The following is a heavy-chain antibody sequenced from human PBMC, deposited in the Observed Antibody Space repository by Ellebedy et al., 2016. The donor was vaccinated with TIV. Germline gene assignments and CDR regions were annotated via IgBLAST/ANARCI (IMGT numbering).Heavy chain of an antibody. CDR2: IYYIGTT. CDR3: ARHQNPPGRGNSPFDF. CDR1: GASITNNNFY. V-gene: IGHV4-39*01. Sequence: SETLSLTXTLSGASITNNNFYWAWIRQPPGKGLEWIGSIYYIGTTYYNPSLKSRVTISVDTSKRQFSLKLISMTAADTAVYFCARHQNPPGRGNSPFDFWGQGALVTVSS. D-gene: IGHD5-18*01. J-gene: IGHJ4*02.